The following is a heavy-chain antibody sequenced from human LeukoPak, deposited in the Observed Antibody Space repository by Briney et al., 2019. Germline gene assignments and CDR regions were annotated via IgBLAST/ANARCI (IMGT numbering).Heavy chain of an antibody. CDR1: GFTFSRYW. V-gene: IGHV3-7*03. CDR3: ARSFAY. J-gene: IGHJ4*02. Sequence: PGGSLRLSCVASGFTFSRYWMSWVRQAPGKGLEWVTNIKLDGSEKYYVDSVKGRFTISRDNAKNSLYLQMNSLRAEDTAVYYCARSFAYWGQGTLVTVSS. CDR2: IKLDGSEK.